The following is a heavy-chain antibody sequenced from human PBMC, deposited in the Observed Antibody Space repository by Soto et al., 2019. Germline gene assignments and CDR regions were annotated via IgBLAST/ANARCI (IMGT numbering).Heavy chain of an antibody. CDR3: ARSELRY. V-gene: IGHV4-59*01. CDR2: IYYSGST. J-gene: IGHJ4*02. D-gene: IGHD1-7*01. CDR1: GGSISSYY. Sequence: QVQLQESGPGLVKPSETLSLTCTVSGGSISSYYWSWIRQPPGKGLEWIGYIYYSGSTNYNPSLIRRVTISVYTSTNQFSLKLSAVTAAEPAVYYCARSELRYWGQGTLVTVSS.